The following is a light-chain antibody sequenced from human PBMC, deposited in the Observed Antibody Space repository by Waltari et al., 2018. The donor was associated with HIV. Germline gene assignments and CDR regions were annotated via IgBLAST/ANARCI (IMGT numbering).Light chain of an antibody. CDR2: DVS. CDR3: SSYTSSSTRV. V-gene: IGLV2-14*03. CDR1: SSDVGGYNY. J-gene: IGLJ3*02. Sequence: QSALTQPASVSGSPGQSITISCTGTSSDVGGYNYVSWYQQHPGKAPKLMIYDVSKRPSGVSNRFAGSKSGNTASLTISGLQAEDEADYYCSSYTSSSTRVFGGGTKLTVL.